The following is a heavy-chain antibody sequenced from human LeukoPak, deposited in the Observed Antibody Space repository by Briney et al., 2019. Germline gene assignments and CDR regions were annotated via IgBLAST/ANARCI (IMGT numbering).Heavy chain of an antibody. J-gene: IGHJ4*02. CDR1: GFIFSRYW. Sequence: GGSLRLSCAASGFIFSRYWMYWVRQVPGKGLVWVSRISSDGSDASYADSVEGRFAISRDSARNTLYLQMNSLRAEDTAVYYCARAGGGNLNFDYWGQGTLVTVSS. D-gene: IGHD2-15*01. CDR3: ARAGGGNLNFDY. V-gene: IGHV3-74*01. CDR2: ISSDGSDA.